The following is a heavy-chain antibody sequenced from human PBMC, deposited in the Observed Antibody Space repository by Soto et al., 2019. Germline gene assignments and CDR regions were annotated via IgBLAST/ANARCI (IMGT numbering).Heavy chain of an antibody. D-gene: IGHD4-17*01. CDR2: ISGSGGST. CDR1: GFTFSSYS. Sequence: XVSLRLSCAASGFTFSSYSMSWVRQAPGKGLEWVSAISGSGGSTYYADSVKGRFTISRDNSKNTLYLQMNSLRAEDTALYYCAQCFRRDYVIYYYYGMDVWGQGTTVTVSS. J-gene: IGHJ6*02. V-gene: IGHV3-23*01. CDR3: AQCFRRDYVIYYYYGMDV.